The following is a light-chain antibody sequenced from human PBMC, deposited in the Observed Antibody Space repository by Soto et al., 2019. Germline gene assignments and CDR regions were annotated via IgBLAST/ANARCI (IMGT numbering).Light chain of an antibody. CDR2: EVS. V-gene: IGLV2-8*01. CDR3: TSYAGSNTYV. Sequence: QSVLTQPPSASGSPGQSVTISCTGTSSDVGNYNYVSWYQHHPGKAPKLMIYEVSKWPSGVPDRFSGSKSGNTASLTVSGLQAEDEADYYCTSYAGSNTYVFGTGTKVTDL. J-gene: IGLJ1*01. CDR1: SSDVGNYNY.